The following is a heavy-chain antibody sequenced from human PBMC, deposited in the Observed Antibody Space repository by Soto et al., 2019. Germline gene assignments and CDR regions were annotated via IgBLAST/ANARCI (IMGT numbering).Heavy chain of an antibody. CDR3: ARGKLSDYVWGSYRYHFDY. D-gene: IGHD3-16*02. CDR2: INHSGST. Sequence: SDTLSLTCAVYGGSFSGYYWSWIRQPPGKGLEWIGEINHSGSTNYNPSLKSRVTISVDTSKNQFSLKLSSVTAADTAVYYCARGKLSDYVWGSYRYHFDYWGQGTVVTVS. J-gene: IGHJ4*02. V-gene: IGHV4-34*01. CDR1: GGSFSGYY.